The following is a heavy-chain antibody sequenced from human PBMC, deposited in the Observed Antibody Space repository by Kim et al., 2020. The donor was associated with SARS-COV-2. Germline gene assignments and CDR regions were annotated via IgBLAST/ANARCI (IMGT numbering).Heavy chain of an antibody. V-gene: IGHV1-2*05. CDR1: GYTFTGYY. Sequence: ASVKVSCKASGYTFTGYYMHWVRQAPGQGLEWMGRINPNSGGTNYAQKFQGRVTMTRDTSISTAYMELSRLRSDDTVVYYCARKKRDLFGYPGDIVVVPAQARKYYYYGMDVWGQGTTVTVSS. J-gene: IGHJ6*02. D-gene: IGHD2-2*01. CDR2: INPNSGGT. CDR3: ARKKRDLFGYPGDIVVVPAQARKYYYYGMDV.